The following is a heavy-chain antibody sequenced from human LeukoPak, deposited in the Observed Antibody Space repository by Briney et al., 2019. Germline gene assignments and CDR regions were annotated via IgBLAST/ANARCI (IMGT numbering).Heavy chain of an antibody. V-gene: IGHV3-7*03. CDR3: ARDYCGGDCYPFDY. CDR2: IKQDGSEK. D-gene: IGHD2-21*02. J-gene: IGHJ4*02. Sequence: PGGSLRLSCAATGFTFSSYWMSWVRQAPGKGLEWVANIKQDGSEKYSVDSVKGRFIISRDNAKKSVYLKMNSLRGEDTALYYCARDYCGGDCYPFDYRGQGTLVTVSS. CDR1: GFTFSSYW.